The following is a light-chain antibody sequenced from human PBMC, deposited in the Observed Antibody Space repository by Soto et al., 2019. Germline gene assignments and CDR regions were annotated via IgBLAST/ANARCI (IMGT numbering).Light chain of an antibody. CDR2: GAS. CDR3: QQGYRTPRT. J-gene: IGKJ1*01. V-gene: IGKV1-39*01. Sequence: DIQMTQSPSTLSATAGDRVTITCRASQSISTFLNWYQQIPGKAPNLLIYGASSLQGGVPSRFSGSGSGTDFTLTISSLQPEDSATYYCQQGYRTPRTFGQGTKVDIK. CDR1: QSISTF.